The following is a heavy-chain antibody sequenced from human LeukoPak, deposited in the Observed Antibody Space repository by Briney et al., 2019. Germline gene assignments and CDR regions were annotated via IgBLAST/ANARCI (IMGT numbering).Heavy chain of an antibody. CDR1: GFTFSSYA. V-gene: IGHV3-7*03. D-gene: IGHD3-16*01. CDR2: INHNGDVN. CDR3: ARGGGLDV. Sequence: GGSLRLSCAASGFTFSSYAMSWARQAPGKGLEWVASINHNGDVNYYVDSVKGRFTISRDNAKNSLYLQMSNLRAEDTAVYFCARGGGLDVWGQGATVTVSS. J-gene: IGHJ6*02.